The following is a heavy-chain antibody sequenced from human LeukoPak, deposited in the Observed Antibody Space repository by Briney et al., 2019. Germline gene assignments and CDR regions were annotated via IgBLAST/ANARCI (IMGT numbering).Heavy chain of an antibody. J-gene: IGHJ6*02. Sequence: GGSLRLSCEGSGFTFSRYWMHWVRQTPEKGLVWVSRIDGDGRSTNYADSVKGRFTISRDNAKNTVYLQMNSLRAEDTAVYYCGREDRFGYNYAYGMDVWGQGTTVIVSS. V-gene: IGHV3-74*01. CDR1: GFTFSRYW. CDR2: IDGDGRST. D-gene: IGHD5-18*01. CDR3: GREDRFGYNYAYGMDV.